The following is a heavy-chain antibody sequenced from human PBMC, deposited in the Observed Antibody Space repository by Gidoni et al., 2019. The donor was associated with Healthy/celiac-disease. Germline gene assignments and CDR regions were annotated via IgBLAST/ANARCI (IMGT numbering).Heavy chain of an antibody. Sequence: QVQLQESGPGLVKPSQTLSLTCTVSGGSISSGSYYWSWIRQPAGKGLEWIGRVYTSGSTNYNPSLKSRVTISVDTSKNQFSLKLSSVTAADTAVYYCARVVWQLAYFDYWGQGTLVTVSS. CDR1: GGSISSGSYY. V-gene: IGHV4-61*02. D-gene: IGHD6-6*01. J-gene: IGHJ4*02. CDR2: VYTSGST. CDR3: ARVVWQLAYFDY.